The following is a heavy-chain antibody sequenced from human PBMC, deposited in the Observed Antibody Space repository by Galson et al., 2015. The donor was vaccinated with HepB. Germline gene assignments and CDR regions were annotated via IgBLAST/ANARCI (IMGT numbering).Heavy chain of an antibody. Sequence: CAISGDSVSSSSAAWNWIRQSPSRGLEWLGRTYYRSQWYNDYSPSVKSRITINADTSKNQLSLQLNSVTPEDTAVYYCARWNHDDAYSDYWGQGTLVTVSS. CDR2: TYYRSQWYN. D-gene: IGHD1-14*01. J-gene: IGHJ4*02. V-gene: IGHV6-1*01. CDR3: ARWNHDDAYSDY. CDR1: GDSVSSSSAA.